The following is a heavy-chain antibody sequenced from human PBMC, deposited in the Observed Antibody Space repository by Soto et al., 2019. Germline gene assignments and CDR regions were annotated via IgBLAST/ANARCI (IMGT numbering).Heavy chain of an antibody. D-gene: IGHD3-16*01. Sequence: GGSLRLSCTASGFTFSSYAMNWVRQAPGKGLEWVSVISGSGGSTYYADSVKGRFTISRDNSKNTLYLQMNSLRAEDTAVYYCTVLEGAFDIWGQGTMVTVSS. J-gene: IGHJ3*02. CDR3: TVLEGAFDI. V-gene: IGHV3-23*01. CDR1: GFTFSSYA. CDR2: ISGSGGST.